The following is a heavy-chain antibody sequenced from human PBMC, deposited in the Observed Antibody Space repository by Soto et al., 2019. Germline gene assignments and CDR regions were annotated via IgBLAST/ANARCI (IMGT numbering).Heavy chain of an antibody. Sequence: QVQLQESGPGLVKPSQTLSLTCTVSGGSISSDDHYWTWIRQPPGKGLEWIGYIYYTGSTNYDPSLQSRVTISMDTSKNQFSLRVNSVTAADTAVYYCARDRSNSPDFFDFWSQGTLVTVSS. CDR2: IYYTGST. CDR1: GGSISSDDHY. D-gene: IGHD6-6*01. J-gene: IGHJ4*02. CDR3: ARDRSNSPDFFDF. V-gene: IGHV4-30-4*01.